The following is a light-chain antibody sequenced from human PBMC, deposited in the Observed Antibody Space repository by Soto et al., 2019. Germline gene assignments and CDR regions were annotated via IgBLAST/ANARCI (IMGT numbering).Light chain of an antibody. CDR1: QSVSNN. CDR3: QHYNNWPPWT. J-gene: IGKJ1*01. V-gene: IGKV3-15*01. CDR2: GAS. Sequence: EIVMTQSPATLSVSPGERATLSCRASQSVSNNLAWYQQKPGQAPRLLIYGASTRATGIPARFSGSGSGTEFTLTISSLQSEDFAVYYCQHYNNWPPWTFGQWTKVEIK.